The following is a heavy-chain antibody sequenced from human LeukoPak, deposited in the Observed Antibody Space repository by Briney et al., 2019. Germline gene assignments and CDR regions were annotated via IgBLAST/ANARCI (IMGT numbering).Heavy chain of an antibody. CDR3: ARVRVVVTAIRGWAFDI. D-gene: IGHD2-21*02. V-gene: IGHV1-69*05. J-gene: IGHJ3*02. CDR1: GGTFSSYA. Sequence: SVKVSCKASGGTFSSYAISWVRQAPGQGLEWMERIIPIFGTANYAQKFQGRVTTTTDESTSTAYMELSSLRSEDTAVYYCARVRVVVTAIRGWAFDIWGQGTMVTVSS. CDR2: IIPIFGTA.